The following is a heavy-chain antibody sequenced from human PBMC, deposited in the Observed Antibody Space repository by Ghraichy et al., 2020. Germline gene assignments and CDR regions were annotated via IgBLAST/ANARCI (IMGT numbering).Heavy chain of an antibody. Sequence: LSLTCAASGFTFSDYYMSWIRQAPGKGLEWVSYISSSGRTIYYADSVKGRFTISRDNAKNSLYLQMNSLRAEDTAVYYCARGKLGYCSGGSCFFDYWGQGTLVTVSS. D-gene: IGHD2-15*01. CDR1: GFTFSDYY. V-gene: IGHV3-11*01. CDR3: ARGKLGYCSGGSCFFDY. J-gene: IGHJ4*02. CDR2: ISSSGRTI.